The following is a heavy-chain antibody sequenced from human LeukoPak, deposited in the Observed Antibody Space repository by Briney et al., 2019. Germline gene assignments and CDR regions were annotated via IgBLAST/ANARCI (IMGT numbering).Heavy chain of an antibody. J-gene: IGHJ4*02. Sequence: GGSLRLSCAASGFTFNDYFLSWIRQAPGKGLEWLSYISSSTNTIYYADSVKGRFTISRDNAKNSLYLQMNGLGAEDTAVYYCARELNGYGYYFFDYWGPGTLVTVSS. V-gene: IGHV3-11*04. D-gene: IGHD3-16*01. CDR1: GFTFNDYF. CDR2: ISSSTNTI. CDR3: ARELNGYGYYFFDY.